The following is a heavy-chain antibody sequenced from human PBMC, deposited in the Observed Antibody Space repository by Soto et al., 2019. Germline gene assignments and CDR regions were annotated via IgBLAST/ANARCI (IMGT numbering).Heavy chain of an antibody. CDR2: ISYDGSNK. CDR1: GFTFNSYA. J-gene: IGHJ6*02. Sequence: QVQLVESGGGVVQPGRSLRLSCAASGFTFNSYAMHWVRQAPGKGLEWVALISYDGSNKYYADPVNGRFIISRDNSKNTLYLQMNSLRAEDTAVYYCAKDRSWSYYPTGTMDVWGHGTTVTVSS. CDR3: AKDRSWSYYPTGTMDV. D-gene: IGHD3-10*01. V-gene: IGHV3-30*18.